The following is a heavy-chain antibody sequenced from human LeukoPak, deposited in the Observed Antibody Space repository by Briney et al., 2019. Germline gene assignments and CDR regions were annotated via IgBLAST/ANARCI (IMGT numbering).Heavy chain of an antibody. J-gene: IGHJ5*02. V-gene: IGHV1-46*01. CDR3: ARDNSVEDTAWWFDP. CDR1: GYTFTSYY. D-gene: IGHD4-23*01. Sequence: ASVKVSCKASGYTFTSYYMHWVRQARGQGLEWMGIIKPSGGSTSYAQKFQGRVSMTRDMFRSTDYMELSSLRSEDTAVYYCARDNSVEDTAWWFDPWGQGTLSPSPQ. CDR2: IKPSGGST.